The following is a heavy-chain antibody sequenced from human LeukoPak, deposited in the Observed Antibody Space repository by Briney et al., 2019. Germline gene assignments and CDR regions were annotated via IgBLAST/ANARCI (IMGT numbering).Heavy chain of an antibody. CDR3: AHSRRWLVLGGFDY. Sequence: SGPTLVNPTQTLTLTCTFSGFSLSTSGVGVGWIRQPPGKALEGLALIYWDDDKRYSPSLKSRLTISKDPSKIQVVLTMTNMDPVDTATYYCAHSRRWLVLGGFDYWGQGTLVTVSS. J-gene: IGHJ4*02. CDR2: IYWDDDK. V-gene: IGHV2-5*02. CDR1: GFSLSTSGVG. D-gene: IGHD6-19*01.